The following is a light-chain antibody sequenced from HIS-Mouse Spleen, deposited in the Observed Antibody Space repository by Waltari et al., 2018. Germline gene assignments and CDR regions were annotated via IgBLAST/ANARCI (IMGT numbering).Light chain of an antibody. J-gene: IGLJ2*01. Sequence: QSALTQPRSVSGSPGQSVPISCTGTSSDVGGVKYVSWYQQHPGKAPKLMIYDVSKRPSGVPDRFSGSKSGNMASLTISGLQAEDEADYYCCSYAGSYTLVFGGGTKLTVL. CDR2: DVS. CDR1: SSDVGGVKY. V-gene: IGLV2-11*01. CDR3: CSYAGSYTLV.